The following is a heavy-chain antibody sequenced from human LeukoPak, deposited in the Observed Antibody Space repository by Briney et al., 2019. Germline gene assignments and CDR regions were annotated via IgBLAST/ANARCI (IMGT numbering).Heavy chain of an antibody. CDR3: ARGKSSSWYRYYYGMDV. Sequence: SETLSLTCAVYGGSFSGYYWSWIRQPPGKGLEWIGEINHSGSTNYNPSLKTRVTISVDASKIQFSLKLSSVTAADTAVYYCARGKSSSWYRYYYGMDVWGQGTTVTVSS. CDR2: INHSGST. CDR1: GGSFSGYY. J-gene: IGHJ6*02. V-gene: IGHV4-34*01. D-gene: IGHD6-13*01.